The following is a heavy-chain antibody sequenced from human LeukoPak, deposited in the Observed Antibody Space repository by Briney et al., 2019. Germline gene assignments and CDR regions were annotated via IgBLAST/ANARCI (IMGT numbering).Heavy chain of an antibody. J-gene: IGHJ4*02. CDR3: AAYKTLLRTVYFDN. Sequence: GGSLSLSCAASGFTFSSYWMNWVRQAPGKGLEWVANIKEDGSDKNYVDSVKGRFTISRDNAKNSLYLQMNSLRAEDTAVYYCAAYKTLLRTVYFDNWGQGTPVTVSS. V-gene: IGHV3-7*02. CDR1: GFTFSSYW. D-gene: IGHD4-11*01. CDR2: IKEDGSDK.